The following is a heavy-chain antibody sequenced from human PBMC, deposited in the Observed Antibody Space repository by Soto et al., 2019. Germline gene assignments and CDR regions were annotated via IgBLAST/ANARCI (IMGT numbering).Heavy chain of an antibody. V-gene: IGHV1-3*01. CDR3: AHRYCSGGSCYEDYYYGMDV. Sequence: QVQLVQSGAEVKKPGASVMVSCKASGYTFTSYAMHWVRQAPGQRLEWMGWINAGNGNTKYSQKFQGRVTITRDTSASTAYMELSSLRYEDTAVYYCAHRYCSGGSCYEDYYYGMDVWGQGTTVTVSS. J-gene: IGHJ6*02. CDR1: GYTFTSYA. CDR2: INAGNGNT. D-gene: IGHD2-15*01.